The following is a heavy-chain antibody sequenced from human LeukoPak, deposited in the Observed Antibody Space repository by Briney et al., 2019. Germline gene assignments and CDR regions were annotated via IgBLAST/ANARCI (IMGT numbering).Heavy chain of an antibody. CDR1: GFTFGRHW. Sequence: GGSLRLSCAASGFTFGRHWMSWVRQAPGKGLEWVAHMNQGGSETTNVDSVKGRFTISRDDAKNLVFLQMNSLRVEDTAVYYCAKAGGPYGSGSYPFDYWSQGTLVTVSS. V-gene: IGHV3-7*01. CDR3: AKAGGPYGSGSYPFDY. CDR2: MNQGGSET. D-gene: IGHD3-10*01. J-gene: IGHJ4*02.